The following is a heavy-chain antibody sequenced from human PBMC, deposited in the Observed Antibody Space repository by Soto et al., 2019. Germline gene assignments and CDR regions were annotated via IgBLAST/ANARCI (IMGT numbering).Heavy chain of an antibody. D-gene: IGHD5-12*01. J-gene: IGHJ4*02. Sequence: VQLVESGGGVVQPGRSLSLACAACGFTFSSYGIHWVRQAPGTGLEWVAVISYDGSNKYYADSVMGRFTISRDKSKNTLYLQKNRLRADDTAVYYCAKDPLPLCRGYGFNYWGQGTLVAVSS. CDR3: AKDPLPLCRGYGFNY. CDR2: ISYDGSNK. V-gene: IGHV3-30*18. CDR1: GFTFSSYG.